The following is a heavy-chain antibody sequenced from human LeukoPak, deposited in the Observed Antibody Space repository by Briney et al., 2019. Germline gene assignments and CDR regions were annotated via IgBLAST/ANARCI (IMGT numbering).Heavy chain of an antibody. J-gene: IGHJ6*03. CDR1: GFTFDDYA. D-gene: IGHD3-10*01. CDR2: ISWNSGSI. CDR3: AKDREWFGVGYYYYYYMDV. V-gene: IGHV3-9*01. Sequence: PGRSLRLSCAASGFTFDDYAMHWVRQAPGKGLEWVSGISWNSGSIGYADSVKGRFTISRDNSKNTLYLQMNSLRAEDTAVYYCAKDREWFGVGYYYYYYMDVWGKGTTVTISS.